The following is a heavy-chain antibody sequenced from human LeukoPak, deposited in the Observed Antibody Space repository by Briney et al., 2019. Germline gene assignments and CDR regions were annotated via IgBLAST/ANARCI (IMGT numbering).Heavy chain of an antibody. CDR2: IKQDGSEK. D-gene: IGHD6-19*01. CDR3: ARDRGSSGWYEFDY. Sequence: GGSLIISCAASGFTSSSYWMSWVRQAPGKGLEWVANIKQDGSEKYYVDSVKGRFTISRDNAKNSLYLQMNSLRAEDTAVYYCARDRGSSGWYEFDYWGQGTLVTVSS. CDR1: GFTSSSYW. V-gene: IGHV3-7*01. J-gene: IGHJ4*02.